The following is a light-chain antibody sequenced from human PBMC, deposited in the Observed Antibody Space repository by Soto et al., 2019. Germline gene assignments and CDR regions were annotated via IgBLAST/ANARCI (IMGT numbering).Light chain of an antibody. V-gene: IGLV3-9*01. J-gene: IGLJ2*01. CDR1: NLGSKN. CDR2: RDS. CDR3: QGWDSSTVV. Sequence: SYELTQPLSVSVALGQTARITCGGNNLGSKNVHWYQQKPGQAPVVVIYRDSNRPSGIPELFSGSNSGNTATLTISRAQAGDEADYYCQGWDSSTVVFCGGTKLTVL.